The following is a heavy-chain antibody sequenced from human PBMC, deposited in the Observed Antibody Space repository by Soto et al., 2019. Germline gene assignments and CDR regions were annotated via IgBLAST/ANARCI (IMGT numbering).Heavy chain of an antibody. CDR2: IWYDGSNK. V-gene: IGHV3-33*01. CDR3: ARETPYYDILTCYLRGYGMDV. J-gene: IGHJ6*02. Sequence: GGSLRLSCAASGFTFSSYGMHWVRQAPGKGLERVAVIWYDGSNKYYADSVKGRFTISRDNSKNTLYLQMNSLRAEDTAVYYCARETPYYDILTCYLRGYGMDVWGQGTTVTVSS. D-gene: IGHD3-9*01. CDR1: GFTFSSYG.